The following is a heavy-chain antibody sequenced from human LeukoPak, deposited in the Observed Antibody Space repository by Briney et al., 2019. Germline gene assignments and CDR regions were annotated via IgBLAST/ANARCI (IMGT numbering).Heavy chain of an antibody. V-gene: IGHV3-23*01. J-gene: IGHJ4*02. CDR3: AKSKPRPDQNRPLAYLDY. D-gene: IGHD1/OR15-1a*01. CDR1: GFSFSSYA. CDR2: ISGSGGST. Sequence: GGSLRLSCAASGFSFSSYAMSWVRQAPGKWLEWVSAISGSGGSTYYADSVKGRFTISRDNSKNALYLQMNSLRAEDTAVYYCAKSKPRPDQNRPLAYLDYWGQGTLVTVSS.